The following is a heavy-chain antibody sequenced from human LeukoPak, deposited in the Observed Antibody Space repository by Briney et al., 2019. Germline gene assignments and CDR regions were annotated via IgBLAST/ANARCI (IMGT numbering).Heavy chain of an antibody. CDR3: AKDGEGYCGSTSCLGVDY. CDR2: TYYRSKWYN. J-gene: IGHJ4*02. D-gene: IGHD2-2*01. CDR1: GDSVSSNSAA. V-gene: IGHV6-1*01. Sequence: SQTLSLTCAISGDSVSSNSAAWNWIRQSPSRGLEWLGRTYYRSKWYNDYAVSVKSRITINPDTSKDQFSLQLNSVTPEDTAVYYCAKDGEGYCGSTSCLGVDYWGQGTLVTVSS.